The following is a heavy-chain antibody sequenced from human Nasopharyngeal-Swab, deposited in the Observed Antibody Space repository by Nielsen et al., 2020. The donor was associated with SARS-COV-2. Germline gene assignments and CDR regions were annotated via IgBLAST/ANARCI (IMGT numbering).Heavy chain of an antibody. Sequence: SETLSLTCTVSGGSISSSSYYWGWIRQPPGKGLEWIGSIYYSGSIYYNPSLKSRVTISVDTSKNQFSLKLSSVTAADTAVYYCASASGYCSGGSCYVHAFDIWGQGTMVTVSS. CDR2: IYYSGSI. CDR3: ASASGYCSGGSCYVHAFDI. V-gene: IGHV4-39*01. J-gene: IGHJ3*02. D-gene: IGHD2-15*01. CDR1: GGSISSSSYY.